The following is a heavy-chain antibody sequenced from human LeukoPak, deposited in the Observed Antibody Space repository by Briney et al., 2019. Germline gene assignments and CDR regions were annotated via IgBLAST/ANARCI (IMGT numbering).Heavy chain of an antibody. CDR1: GFSFSSYE. J-gene: IGHJ4*02. CDR3: ASTRSTSDWYTRGFEY. V-gene: IGHV3-48*03. CDR2: ISSSGSIT. D-gene: IGHD6-19*01. Sequence: GGSLRLSCADSGFSFSSYEVNWVRQAPGKGLEWISYISSSGSITFYADSERGRFTISRDNARNSLYLQMNSLRAEDTAVYYCASTRSTSDWYTRGFEYWGQGTLVTVSS.